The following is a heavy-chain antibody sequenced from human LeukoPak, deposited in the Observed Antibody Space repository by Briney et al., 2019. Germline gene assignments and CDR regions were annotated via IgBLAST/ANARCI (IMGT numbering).Heavy chain of an antibody. CDR2: IYTSGST. Sequence: SETLSLTCTVSGGSISSYYWSWTRQPAGKGLEWIGRIYTSGSTNYNPSLKSRVTMSVDTSKNQFSLKLSSVTAADTAVYYCARGVVPAAMSWFDPWGQGTLVTVSS. J-gene: IGHJ5*02. V-gene: IGHV4-4*07. CDR3: ARGVVPAAMSWFDP. CDR1: GGSISSYY. D-gene: IGHD2-2*01.